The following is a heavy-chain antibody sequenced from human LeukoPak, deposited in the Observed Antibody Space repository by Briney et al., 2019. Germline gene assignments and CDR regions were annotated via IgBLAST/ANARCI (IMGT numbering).Heavy chain of an antibody. V-gene: IGHV1-18*01. J-gene: IGHJ3*02. CDR2: ISAYNGNT. D-gene: IGHD5-24*01. CDR3: ARAGMVTITLPFDI. CDR1: GYTFTSYG. Sequence: ASVKVSCKASGYTFTSYGISWVRQAPGQGLEWMGWISAYNGNTNYAQKLQGRVTMTTDTSTSTAYMELSSLRSEDTAVYYCARAGMVTITLPFDIWGQGTMVTVSS.